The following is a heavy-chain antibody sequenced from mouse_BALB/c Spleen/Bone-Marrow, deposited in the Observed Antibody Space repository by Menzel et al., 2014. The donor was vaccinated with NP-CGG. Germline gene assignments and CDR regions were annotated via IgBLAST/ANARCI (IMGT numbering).Heavy chain of an antibody. D-gene: IGHD2-3*01. CDR1: GFTFSDYY. Sequence: DVMLVESGGGLVQPGGSLKLSCATSGFTFSDYYMYWVRQTPEKRLERVAYISNGGGSTYYPDTVKGRFTISRDNAKNTLYLQMSRLKSEDTAMYYCARRGWYYAMDYWGQGTSVTVSS. CDR3: ARRGWYYAMDY. J-gene: IGHJ4*01. CDR2: ISNGGGST. V-gene: IGHV5-12*02.